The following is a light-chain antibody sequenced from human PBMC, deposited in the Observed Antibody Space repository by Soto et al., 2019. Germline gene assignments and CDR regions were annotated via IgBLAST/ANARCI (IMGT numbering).Light chain of an antibody. CDR3: QQYYSRPPT. V-gene: IGKV1-33*01. Sequence: PSPSSLSASVGERVTMPCQASHEISDYLNWYQQKPGKAPKLLIYDASNLETGVPSRFSGSGSGTDFTFTIGSLQPEDIATYYCQQYYSRPPTFGQGGLLDIK. CDR1: HEISDY. CDR2: DAS. J-gene: IGKJ5*01.